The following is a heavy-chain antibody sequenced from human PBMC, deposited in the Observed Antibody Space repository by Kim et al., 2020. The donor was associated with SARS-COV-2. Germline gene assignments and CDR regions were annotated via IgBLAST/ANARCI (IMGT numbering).Heavy chain of an antibody. CDR1: GGSFSGYY. CDR2: INHRGST. J-gene: IGHJ4*02. D-gene: IGHD4-17*01. CDR3: ARGDGDYYYFDY. Sequence: SETLSLTCAVYGGSFSGYYWSWIRQAPGKVLEWIGEINHRGSTNYNPSLKSRVTRSVDTSKNQFSLKLSSVTAADTAVYYCARGDGDYYYFDYWGQGPLFT. V-gene: IGHV4-34*01.